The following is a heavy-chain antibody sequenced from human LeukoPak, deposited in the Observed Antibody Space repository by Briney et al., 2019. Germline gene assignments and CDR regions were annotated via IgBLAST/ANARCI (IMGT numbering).Heavy chain of an antibody. D-gene: IGHD2-15*01. Sequence: SVKVSCKASGGTFSSYAISWVRQAPGQGLEWMGGIIPIFATANYAQKFQGRVTITADESTSTAYMELRSLRSDDTAVYYCARDHERYCSGGSCYLGYWGQGTLVTVSS. CDR3: ARDHERYCSGGSCYLGY. CDR2: IIPIFATA. CDR1: GGTFSSYA. V-gene: IGHV1-69*13. J-gene: IGHJ4*02.